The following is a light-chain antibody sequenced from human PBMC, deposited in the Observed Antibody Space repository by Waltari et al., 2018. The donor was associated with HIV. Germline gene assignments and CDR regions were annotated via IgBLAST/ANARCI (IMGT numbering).Light chain of an antibody. Sequence: QSALTQPASVSGSPGQSITISCTGTSSDVGGYNYVSWYQQYPDKAPKLMIYEVSNRPSGASNRFSGSKSGNTASLTISVLQAEDEAYYYCSSYTSSSTWVFGGGTKLTVL. CDR3: SSYTSSSTWV. CDR2: EVS. V-gene: IGLV2-14*01. CDR1: SSDVGGYNY. J-gene: IGLJ3*02.